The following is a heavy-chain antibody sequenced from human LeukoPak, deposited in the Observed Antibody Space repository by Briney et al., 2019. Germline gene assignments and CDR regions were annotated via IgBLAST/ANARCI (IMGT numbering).Heavy chain of an antibody. V-gene: IGHV4-34*01. CDR3: ARGRYYDFWSGRNYYYYMDV. CDR2: INHSGST. CDR1: GGSFSGYY. J-gene: IGHJ6*03. Sequence: SETLSLTCAVYGGSFSGYYWSWIRQPPGKGLEWIGEINHSGSTNYNPSLKSRVTISVDTSKNQFSLKLSSVTAADTAVYYCARGRYYDFWSGRNYYYYMDVWGKGTTVTVSS. D-gene: IGHD3-3*01.